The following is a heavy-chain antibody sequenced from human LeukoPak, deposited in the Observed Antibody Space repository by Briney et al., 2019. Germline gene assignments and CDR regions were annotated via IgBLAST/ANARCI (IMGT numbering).Heavy chain of an antibody. CDR1: RFAFHNYA. D-gene: IGHD4-23*01. Sequence: HPGGSLRLSCAASRFAFHNYAMTWIRQAPERGLEWVSSISVDGGDIKYTDSAKGRSTISRDNSKGTLYLQMDSLRVEDTTVYYCGKDPNGNFIGAFDFWGQGTMVTVSS. CDR2: ISVDGGDI. CDR3: GKDPNGNFIGAFDF. J-gene: IGHJ3*01. V-gene: IGHV3-23*01.